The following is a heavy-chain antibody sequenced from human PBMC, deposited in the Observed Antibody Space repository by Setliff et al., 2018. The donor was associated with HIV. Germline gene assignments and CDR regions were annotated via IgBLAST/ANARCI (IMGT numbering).Heavy chain of an antibody. D-gene: IGHD1-26*01. V-gene: IGHV4-38-2*02. Sequence: NPSETLSLTCTVSGYSISSAYYWGWIRQPPGKGLEWIGSIYHSGSTYYSPSLKSRVTISVDTSKNQFSLKLSSVTAADTAVYYCARASGAKYYYGMDVWGQGTTVTVSS. CDR1: GYSISSAYY. J-gene: IGHJ6*02. CDR2: IYHSGST. CDR3: ARASGAKYYYGMDV.